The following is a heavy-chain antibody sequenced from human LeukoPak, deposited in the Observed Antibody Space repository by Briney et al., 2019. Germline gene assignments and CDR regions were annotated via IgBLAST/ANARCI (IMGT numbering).Heavy chain of an antibody. CDR3: ASGRWIQLWSY. J-gene: IGHJ4*02. V-gene: IGHV4-59*01. Sequence: PSETLSLTCTVSGGSISSYYWSWIRQPPGKGPEWIGYIYYSGSTNYNPSLKSRVTISVDTSKNQFSLKLSSVTAADTAVYYCASGRWIQLWSYWGQGTLVTVSS. CDR2: IYYSGST. D-gene: IGHD5-18*01. CDR1: GGSISSYY.